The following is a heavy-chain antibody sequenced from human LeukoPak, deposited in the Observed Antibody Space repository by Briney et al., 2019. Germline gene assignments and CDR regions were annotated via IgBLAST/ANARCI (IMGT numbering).Heavy chain of an antibody. CDR1: GFTFSTYG. CDR3: AKVGSAYDFWSGFDY. D-gene: IGHD3-3*01. J-gene: IGHJ4*02. Sequence: GGSLRLSCAASGFTFSTYGMRWVRQTPGKGLEWVAFIRYDGSSKSYADSVKGRFTISRDNSKNVLYLQMNSLRADDTAVYYCAKVGSAYDFWSGFDYWGQGTLVTVSS. CDR2: IRYDGSSK. V-gene: IGHV3-30*02.